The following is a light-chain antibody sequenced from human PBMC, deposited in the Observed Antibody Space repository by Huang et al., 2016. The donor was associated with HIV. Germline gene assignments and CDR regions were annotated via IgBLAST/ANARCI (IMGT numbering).Light chain of an antibody. CDR3: QQYQSVPWT. J-gene: IGKJ1*01. Sequence: DIQMTQSPSTLSASVGDRVTIICRASQGISKSLAWYQQEPGKAPKLHLYATSKLESGVPSRFSGSGSGTHYTLTISTLQPEDLATYYCQQYQSVPWTFGQGTKVAI. V-gene: IGKV1-NL1*01. CDR2: ATS. CDR1: QGISKS.